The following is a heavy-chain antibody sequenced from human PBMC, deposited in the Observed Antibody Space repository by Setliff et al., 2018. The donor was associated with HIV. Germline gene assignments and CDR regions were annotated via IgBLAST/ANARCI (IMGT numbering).Heavy chain of an antibody. CDR1: GGSIDSTSYY. D-gene: IGHD3-10*01. V-gene: IGHV4-39*01. CDR3: ARQGLTMNPGVPAPILYFFDY. J-gene: IGHJ4*02. Sequence: PSETLSLTCTVSGGSIDSTSYYWGWIRQPPGKGLEWIGSIYYSGTTYYNPSLKSRVTISVDGSRNQFSLNLNSVTATDTAVYFCARQGLTMNPGVPAPILYFFDYWGQGILVTVSS. CDR2: IYYSGTT.